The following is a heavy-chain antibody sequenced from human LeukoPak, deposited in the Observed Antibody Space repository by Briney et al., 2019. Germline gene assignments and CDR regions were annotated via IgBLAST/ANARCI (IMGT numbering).Heavy chain of an antibody. CDR2: VRGSGSDT. V-gene: IGHV3-23*01. CDR3: AKTSRVNSAYDSPFDY. Sequence: GGSLRLSCAASAFTFSSYTMNWVRQAPGKGLEWVSAVRGSGSDTYYADSVKGRFTISRDNSKNTLHLQMNSLRAEDTAIYYCAKTSRVNSAYDSPFDYWGQGTLVTVSS. CDR1: AFTFSSYT. D-gene: IGHD5-12*01. J-gene: IGHJ4*02.